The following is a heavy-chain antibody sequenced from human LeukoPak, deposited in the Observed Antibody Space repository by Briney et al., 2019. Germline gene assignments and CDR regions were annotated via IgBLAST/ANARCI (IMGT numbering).Heavy chain of an antibody. V-gene: IGHV1-2*02. D-gene: IGHD3-10*01. CDR2: INPNSGGT. J-gene: IGHJ3*01. CDR3: ARAHLLWFGDG. Sequence: GASVKVSCKASGYTFTDYYIHWVRQAPGQGLEWMGWINPNSGGTNYAQKFQGRVTMTRDTSISTAYMELSRLRSDDTAVYYCARAHLLWFGDGWGQGTMVTVSS. CDR1: GYTFTDYY.